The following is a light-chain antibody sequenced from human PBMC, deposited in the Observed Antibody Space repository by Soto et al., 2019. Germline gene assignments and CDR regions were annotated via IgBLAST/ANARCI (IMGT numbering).Light chain of an antibody. Sequence: EIVLTQSPHTLSLSPGERATPSCTASQSGSSSYLAWYQQKPGQAPRLLIYGASSRATGIPDRLSGSGSVTDFTLTISRLEPEDFAVYFCQQYGSSPRTFGQGTRLEIK. CDR3: QQYGSSPRT. CDR1: QSGSSSY. V-gene: IGKV3-20*01. CDR2: GAS. J-gene: IGKJ5*01.